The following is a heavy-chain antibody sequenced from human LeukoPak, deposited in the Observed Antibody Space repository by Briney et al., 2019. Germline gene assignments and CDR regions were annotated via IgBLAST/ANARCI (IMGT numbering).Heavy chain of an antibody. D-gene: IGHD3-3*01. CDR1: GFTFSTYC. CDR2: IKQDGSEK. J-gene: IGHJ4*02. CDR3: TRDRNDFWSGYFDY. Sequence: GGSLRLSCAASGFTFSTYCMSWVRQPPGKGLEWVAHIKQDGSEKFYVDSVKGRFTISRDNTKNSLYLQMNGLRAEDTAVYYCTRDRNDFWSGYFDYWGQGSLVTVPS. V-gene: IGHV3-7*01.